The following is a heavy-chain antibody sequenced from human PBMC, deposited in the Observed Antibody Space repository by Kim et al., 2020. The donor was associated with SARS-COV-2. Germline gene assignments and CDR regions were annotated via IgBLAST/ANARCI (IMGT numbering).Heavy chain of an antibody. Sequence: GGSLRLSCAASGFTFSRYAIHWVRQAPGKGLEWVAVISYDENTKYYADSVKGRFTISRDNFKNTLSLQMNSLRTEDTAVYYCASGGIDGSPYAEYFHHWGQSSLVTVSA. CDR3: ASGGIDGSPYAEYFHH. CDR2: ISYDENTK. V-gene: IGHV3-30-3*01. J-gene: IGHJ1*01. D-gene: IGHD1-26*01. CDR1: GFTFSRYA.